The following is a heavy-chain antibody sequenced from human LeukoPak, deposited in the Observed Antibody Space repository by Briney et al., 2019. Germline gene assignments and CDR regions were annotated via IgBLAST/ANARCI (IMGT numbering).Heavy chain of an antibody. CDR2: IYHSGST. CDR3: ARDRRFWSGYSYFDY. Sequence: PSETLSLTCTVSGYSISSGYYWGRIRQPPGKGLEWIGSIYHSGSTYYNPSLKSRVTISVDTSKNQFSLKLSSVTAADTAVYYCARDRRFWSGYSYFDYWGQGTLVTVSS. V-gene: IGHV4-38-2*02. J-gene: IGHJ4*02. D-gene: IGHD3-3*01. CDR1: GYSISSGYY.